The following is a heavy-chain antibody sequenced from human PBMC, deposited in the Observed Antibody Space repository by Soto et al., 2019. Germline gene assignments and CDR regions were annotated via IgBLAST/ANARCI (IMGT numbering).Heavy chain of an antibody. CDR2: ISYDGSNK. Sequence: GGSLRLSCAASGFTFSSYAMHWVRQAPGKGLEWVAVISYDGSNKYYADSVKGRFTISRDNSKNTLYLQMNSLRAEDTAVYYCARPKNAMIVVPIIDYGMDVWGQGTTVTVSS. J-gene: IGHJ6*02. D-gene: IGHD3-22*01. CDR1: GFTFSSYA. CDR3: ARPKNAMIVVPIIDYGMDV. V-gene: IGHV3-30-3*01.